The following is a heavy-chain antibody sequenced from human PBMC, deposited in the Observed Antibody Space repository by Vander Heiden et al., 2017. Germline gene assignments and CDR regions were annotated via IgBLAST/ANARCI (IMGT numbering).Heavy chain of an antibody. CDR2: MNPNSGNT. V-gene: IGHV1-8*01. CDR1: GYTFTSYD. CDR3: ARGQVDTAMVTPDYYYYGMDV. D-gene: IGHD5-18*01. Sequence: QVQLVQSGAEVKKPGASVKVSCKASGYTFTSYDINWVRQATGQGLEWMGWMNPNSGNTGYAQKFQGRVTMTRNTSISTAYMELSSLRSEDTAVYYCARGQVDTAMVTPDYYYYGMDVWGQGTTVTVSS. J-gene: IGHJ6*02.